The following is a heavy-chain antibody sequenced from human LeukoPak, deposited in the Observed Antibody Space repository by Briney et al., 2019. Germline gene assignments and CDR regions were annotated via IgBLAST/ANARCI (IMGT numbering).Heavy chain of an antibody. Sequence: PGGSLRLSCAASGFTFDDYAMHWVRQAPGKGLEWVSLISGDGGSTYYADSVKGRFTISRDNSKNSLYLQMNSLRTEYTALYYCAKERSAHYYYYYMDVWGKGTTVTVSS. CDR3: AKERSAHYYYYYMDV. CDR1: GFTFDDYA. J-gene: IGHJ6*03. CDR2: ISGDGGST. V-gene: IGHV3-43*02. D-gene: IGHD3-10*01.